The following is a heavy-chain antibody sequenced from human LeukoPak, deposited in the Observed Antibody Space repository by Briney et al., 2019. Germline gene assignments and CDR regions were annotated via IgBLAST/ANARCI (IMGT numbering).Heavy chain of an antibody. Sequence: SVKVSCKASGGTFSSYTISWVRQAPGQGLEWMGGIIPIFGTANYAQKFQGRVTITADESTSTAYMELRSLRSEDTAVYYRARVSGAGTPFDSWGQGTLVTVSS. V-gene: IGHV1-69*01. CDR1: GGTFSSYT. D-gene: IGHD3-10*01. CDR3: ARVSGAGTPFDS. CDR2: IIPIFGTA. J-gene: IGHJ4*02.